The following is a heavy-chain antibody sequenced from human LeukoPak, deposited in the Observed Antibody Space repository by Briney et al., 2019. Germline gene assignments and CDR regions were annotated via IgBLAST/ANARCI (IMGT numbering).Heavy chain of an antibody. D-gene: IGHD3-10*01. CDR3: AKRGVRGSYYFDH. CDR2: ISSTDGTT. V-gene: IGHV3-23*01. J-gene: IGHJ4*02. CDR1: GFTFSNFA. Sequence: PGGSLRLSCAASGFTFSNFAMTWVRQAPGKGLEWVSTISSTDGTTFYADSVKGRFTISRDNSKNILYLQMNNLRAEDTAVYHCAKRGVRGSYYFDHWGQGTLVTVSS.